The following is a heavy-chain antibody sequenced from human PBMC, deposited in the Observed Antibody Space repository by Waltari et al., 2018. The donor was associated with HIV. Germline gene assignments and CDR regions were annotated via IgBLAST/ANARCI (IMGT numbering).Heavy chain of an antibody. V-gene: IGHV4-39*07. Sequence: QLQLQESGPGLVKPSETLSLTCTVSGGSISSSSYYWGWIRQPPGKGLEWNGSIYYSGITYYNPSLKSRVTISVDTSKNQFSLKLSSVTAADTAVYYCARDRVTTSGRGFDYWGQGTLVTVSS. J-gene: IGHJ4*02. CDR1: GGSISSSSYY. D-gene: IGHD4-4*01. CDR2: IYYSGIT. CDR3: ARDRVTTSGRGFDY.